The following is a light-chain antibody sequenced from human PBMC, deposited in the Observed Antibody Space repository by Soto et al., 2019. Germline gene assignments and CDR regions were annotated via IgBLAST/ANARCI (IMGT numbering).Light chain of an antibody. CDR1: QSVSSN. CDR3: QQYYNWRT. CDR2: GAS. Sequence: EIVMTQSPGTLSVSPGERATLSCRASQSVSSNLAWYQQRLGQAPRLLIYGASTRATGIPARFSGSGSGTEFTLTITSLQSEDFAIYYCQQYYNWRTFGQGTKV. J-gene: IGKJ1*01. V-gene: IGKV3-15*01.